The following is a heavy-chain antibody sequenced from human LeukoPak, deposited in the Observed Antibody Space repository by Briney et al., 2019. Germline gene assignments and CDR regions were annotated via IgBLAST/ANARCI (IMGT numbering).Heavy chain of an antibody. D-gene: IGHD6-19*01. CDR2: IYYSGSI. J-gene: IGHJ5*02. CDR1: GGSISSSSYY. CDR3: ASLSFGWYGRLNWFDP. V-gene: IGHV4-39*07. Sequence: PSETLSLTCTVSGGSISSSSYYWGWIRQPPGKGLEWIGSIYYSGSIYYNPSLKSRVTISVDTSKNQFSLKLSSVTAADTAVYYCASLSFGWYGRLNWFDPWGQGTLVTVSS.